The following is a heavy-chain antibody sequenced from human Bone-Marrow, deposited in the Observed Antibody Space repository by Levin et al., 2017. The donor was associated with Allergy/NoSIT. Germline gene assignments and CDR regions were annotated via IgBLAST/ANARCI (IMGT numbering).Heavy chain of an antibody. CDR3: ARRARGYIVVVPAAYYYYYMDV. CDR1: GYSFTSYW. CDR2: IDPSDSYT. D-gene: IGHD2-2*01. V-gene: IGHV5-10-1*01. Sequence: GESLKISCKGSGYSFTSYWISWVRQMPGKGLEWMGRIDPSDSYTNYSPSFQGHVTISADKSISTAYLQWSSLKASDTAMYYCARRARGYIVVVPAAYYYYYMDVWGKGTTVTVSS. J-gene: IGHJ6*03.